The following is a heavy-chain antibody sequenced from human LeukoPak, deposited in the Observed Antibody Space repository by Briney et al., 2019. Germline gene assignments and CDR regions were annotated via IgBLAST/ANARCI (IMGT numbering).Heavy chain of an antibody. CDR1: GGSFSGYY. CDR3: AREHCSGGSCYSIYYYYYMDV. Sequence: SETLSLTCAVYGGSFSGYYWGWIRQPPGKGLEWIGSIYYSGSTYYNPSLKSRVTISVDTSKNQFSLKLSSVTAADTAVYYCAREHCSGGSCYSIYYYYYMDVWGKGTTVTVSS. CDR2: IYYSGST. V-gene: IGHV4-34*01. D-gene: IGHD2-15*01. J-gene: IGHJ6*03.